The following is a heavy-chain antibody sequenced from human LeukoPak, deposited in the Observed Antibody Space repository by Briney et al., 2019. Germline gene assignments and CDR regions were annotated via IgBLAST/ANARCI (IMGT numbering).Heavy chain of an antibody. Sequence: PSETLSLTCTVFGGSISSYYWSWIRQPPGKGLEWIGYIYYSGSTSYNPSLKSRVTISVDTSKKQFSLKLSSVTAADTAFYYCARYIVSYPHDAFDIWGQGTMVTVSS. CDR3: ARYIVSYPHDAFDI. D-gene: IGHD1-26*01. J-gene: IGHJ3*02. CDR2: IYYSGST. V-gene: IGHV4-59*01. CDR1: GGSISSYY.